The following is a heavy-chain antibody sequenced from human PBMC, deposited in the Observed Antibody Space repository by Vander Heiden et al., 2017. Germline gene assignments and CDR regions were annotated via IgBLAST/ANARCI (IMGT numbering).Heavy chain of an antibody. CDR2: IIPILCTA. J-gene: IGHJ6*02. CDR3: FRTAMVMPDGMDV. CDR1: GGTYGSYA. V-gene: IGHV1-69*01. D-gene: IGHD5-18*01. Sequence: QVQLVKSGAEVKKPGPSVQVSCKASGGTYGSYAISWVRQAPGQGLEWMGGIIPILCTAHYAQKCQGRVTITAYESTSPAYLELSSLRSEDTAVYYCFRTAMVMPDGMDVWGQGTTVTVSS.